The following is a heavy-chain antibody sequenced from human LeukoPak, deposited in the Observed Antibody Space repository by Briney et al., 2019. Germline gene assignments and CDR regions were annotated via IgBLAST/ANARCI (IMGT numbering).Heavy chain of an antibody. CDR3: ARVPYYDFWSGYSHFDY. V-gene: IGHV4-38-2*02. J-gene: IGHJ4*02. CDR2: IYHSGST. Sequence: SETLSLTCTVSGYSISSGYYWGWIRQPPGKGLEWIGSIYHSGSTYYNPSLKSRVTISVDTSKNQFSLKLSSVTAADTAVYYCARVPYYDFWSGYSHFDYWGPGTLVTVSS. CDR1: GYSISSGYY. D-gene: IGHD3-3*01.